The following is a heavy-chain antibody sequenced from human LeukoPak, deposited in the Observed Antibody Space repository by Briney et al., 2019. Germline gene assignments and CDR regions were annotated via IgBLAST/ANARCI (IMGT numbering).Heavy chain of an antibody. Sequence: GESLKISCKGSGYSFTSYWIAWVRQMPGKGLEWMGIIYPHDSDIRYNPPFQGQVTISADKPISTAYLQWSSLKASDTAMYYCARRGGGSTGGFYFDYWGQGSLVTVSS. CDR3: ARRGGGSTGGFYFDY. V-gene: IGHV5-51*01. CDR2: IYPHDSDI. CDR1: GYSFTSYW. J-gene: IGHJ4*02. D-gene: IGHD1-1*01.